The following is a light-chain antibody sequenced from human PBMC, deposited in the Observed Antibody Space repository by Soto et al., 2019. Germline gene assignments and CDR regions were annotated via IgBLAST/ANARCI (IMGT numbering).Light chain of an antibody. CDR3: QQYDNLP. J-gene: IGKJ4*01. V-gene: IGKV1-33*01. CDR1: QDISNY. CDR2: DAS. Sequence: DIQMTQSPSSLSASVGDRVTITCQASQDISNYLNWYQQKPAKAPKLLIYDASNLETGVPSRFSGSGSGTDFTFTISSLQPEDIATYYCQQYDNLPFGGGTKVEIK.